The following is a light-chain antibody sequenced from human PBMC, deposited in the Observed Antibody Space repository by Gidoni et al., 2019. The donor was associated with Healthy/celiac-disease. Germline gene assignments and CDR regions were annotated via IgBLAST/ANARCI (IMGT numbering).Light chain of an antibody. J-gene: IGKJ4*01. CDR2: LGS. V-gene: IGKV2-28*01. CDR3: KQNRRAPLT. CDR1: QSLLHPNGYNY. Sequence: VVAQSPLSLSVTPGESASISRRPSQSLLHPNGYNYLAWYLQTPGQSPQLLIYLGSHRPPGVPDRCSGSGSGTEFTLTISRVEAEDVGVYFCKQNRRAPLTFGGGTKVE.